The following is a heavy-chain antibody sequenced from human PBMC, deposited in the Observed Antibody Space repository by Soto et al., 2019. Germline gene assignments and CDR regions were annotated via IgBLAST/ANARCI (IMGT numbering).Heavy chain of an antibody. CDR1: GFTFSDYA. V-gene: IGHV3-23*01. Sequence: EVQLLESGGGLVQPGGSLRLSCAASGFTFSDYAMSWVRQAPGKGLEWVSALSDSGASTYYNPSLKSRVTISVDTSKNQFSLKLSSVTAADTAVYYCARGGPTMMLPGAFDIWGQGTMVTVSS. J-gene: IGHJ3*02. CDR3: ARGGPTMMLPGAFDI. CDR2: LSDSGAST. D-gene: IGHD3-22*01.